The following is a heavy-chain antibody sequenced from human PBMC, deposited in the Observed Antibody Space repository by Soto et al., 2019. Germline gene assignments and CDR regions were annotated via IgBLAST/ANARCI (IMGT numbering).Heavy chain of an antibody. Sequence: TSETLSLTCSVSGASISAYYWSWIRQPPGKGLEWIAYIYYSGSTSYNPSLKSRVSISLDTSKNQFSLKLSSVTAADTAVYYCARTYDGSGPNSGGYGFDIWGPETMVTVSS. J-gene: IGHJ3*02. CDR1: GASISAYY. V-gene: IGHV4-59*01. CDR3: ARTYDGSGPNSGGYGFDI. CDR2: IYYSGST. D-gene: IGHD3-22*01.